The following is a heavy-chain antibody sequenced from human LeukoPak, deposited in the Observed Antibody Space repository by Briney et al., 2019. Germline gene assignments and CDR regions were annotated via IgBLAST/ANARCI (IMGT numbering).Heavy chain of an antibody. CDR2: ISDYNVNT. V-gene: IGHV1-18*01. J-gene: IGHJ2*01. Sequence: GTVRLSCGASGYTFTSYCMSGVRQAPGRGLERRWWISDYNVNTKYAQKLQCRVTMTTHTSTRTAYMELRSLTSDDTAVYYCARDGRSGAFDIWGRGTLVTVSS. CDR1: GYTFTSYC. D-gene: IGHD4/OR15-4a*01. CDR3: ARDGRSGAFDI.